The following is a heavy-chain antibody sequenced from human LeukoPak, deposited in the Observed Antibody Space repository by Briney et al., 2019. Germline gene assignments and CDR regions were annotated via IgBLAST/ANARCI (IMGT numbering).Heavy chain of an antibody. CDR1: GFTVSSNY. CDR2: IYSGGST. CDR3: ARESSGYYPLPFDY. V-gene: IGHV3-53*01. J-gene: IGHJ4*02. Sequence: GGSLRLSCAASGFTVSSNYMSWVRQAPGKGLEWVSVIYSGGSTYYADSVKGRFTISRDNSKNTLYLQMSSLRAEDTAVYYCARESSGYYPLPFDYWGQGTLVTVSS. D-gene: IGHD3-22*01.